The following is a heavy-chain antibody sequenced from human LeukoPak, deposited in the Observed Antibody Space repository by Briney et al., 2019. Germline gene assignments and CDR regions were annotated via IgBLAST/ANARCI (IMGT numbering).Heavy chain of an antibody. V-gene: IGHV3-21*01. CDR2: ISSSSYI. CDR3: ARDRRGYSYSAFDI. D-gene: IGHD5-18*01. CDR1: GFTFSSYS. Sequence: GGPLRLSCAAPGFTFSSYSMNWVRQAPGKGLEWVSSISSSSYIYYADSVKGRFTISRDNAKNSLYLQMNSLRAEDTAVYYCARDRRGYSYSAFDIWGQGTMVTVSS. J-gene: IGHJ3*02.